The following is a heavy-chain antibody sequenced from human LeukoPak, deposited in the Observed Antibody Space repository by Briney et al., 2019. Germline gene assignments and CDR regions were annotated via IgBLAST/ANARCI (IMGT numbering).Heavy chain of an antibody. Sequence: SETLSLTCAVYGGSFSGYYWNWIRQPPGKGLEWIGEINHSGSTNYNPSLKSRVTISVDTSKNQFSLKLSSVTAADTAVYYCARPKTDDAFDIWGQGTMVTVSS. D-gene: IGHD1-14*01. V-gene: IGHV4-34*01. CDR2: INHSGST. CDR1: GGSFSGYY. CDR3: ARPKTDDAFDI. J-gene: IGHJ3*02.